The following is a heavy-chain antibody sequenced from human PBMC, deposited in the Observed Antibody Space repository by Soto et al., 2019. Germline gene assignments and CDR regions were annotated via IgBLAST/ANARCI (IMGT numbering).Heavy chain of an antibody. J-gene: IGHJ4*02. CDR1: GFTFSIYA. CDR2: MTGSGGDI. D-gene: IGHD2-21*02. Sequence: GGSLRLSCAASGFTFSIYAMMWVRQSPGKGQEWVAGMTGSGGDIRYADSVKGRFTISKDNSKNTLYLQMNSLRAEDTAMYYCAKDAVYGDGLWLAANWGQGTLVTVSS. V-gene: IGHV3-23*01. CDR3: AKDAVYGDGLWLAAN.